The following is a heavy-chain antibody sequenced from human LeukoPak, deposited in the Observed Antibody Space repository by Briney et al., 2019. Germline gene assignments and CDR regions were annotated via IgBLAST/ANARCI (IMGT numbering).Heavy chain of an antibody. D-gene: IGHD3-9*01. CDR2: ISSNGGVT. V-gene: IGHV3-64*01. Sequence: GGSLRLSCAASGLTFSSFAMHWVRQAPGKGLEYVSGISSNGGVTYHANSVKGRFTISRDNSKNTLYLQMGSLRAEDMAVYYCARGNTLTGYSRYWGQGTLVTVSS. CDR1: GLTFSSFA. J-gene: IGHJ4*02. CDR3: ARGNTLTGYSRY.